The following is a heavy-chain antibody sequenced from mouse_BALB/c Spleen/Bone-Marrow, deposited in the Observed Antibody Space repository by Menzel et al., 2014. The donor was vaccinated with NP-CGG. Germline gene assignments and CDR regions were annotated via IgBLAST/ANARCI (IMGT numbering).Heavy chain of an antibody. CDR1: GYAFTNYL. CDR3: ARCLTGTSAMDY. V-gene: IGHV1-54*01. D-gene: IGHD4-1*01. J-gene: IGHJ4*01. CDR2: INPGSDAT. Sequence: VQVVESGAELVRPGTSVKVSCKASGYAFTNYLIEWVKQRSGQGLEWIGAINPGSDATDYSEKFKGKATLTADKSSSTAYMQLSSLTSDDSAVYFCARCLTGTSAMDYWGQGTSVTVSS.